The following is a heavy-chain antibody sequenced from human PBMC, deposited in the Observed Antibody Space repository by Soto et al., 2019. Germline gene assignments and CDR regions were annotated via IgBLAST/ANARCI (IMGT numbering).Heavy chain of an antibody. Sequence: QVQLQESGPGLVKPSQTLSLTCTVSGGSISSRTSYWSWIRQHPGKGLEWIGYIYYGGDSFYNPSLKSRVTVAVDTSDTLFSLRLTSGTAADRAGYFWAREGGGGVDCWGQGTLVTVAS. D-gene: IGHD1-26*01. CDR1: GGSISSRTSY. CDR3: AREGGGGVDC. V-gene: IGHV4-31*03. J-gene: IGHJ4*02. CDR2: IYYGGDS.